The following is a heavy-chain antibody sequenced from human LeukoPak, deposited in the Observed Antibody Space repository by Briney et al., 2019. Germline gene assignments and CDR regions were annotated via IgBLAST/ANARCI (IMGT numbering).Heavy chain of an antibody. Sequence: GASLKFSCKSSGHIFTNSWIALVRQMRGKGLEWMGIIYPGDSASSYSPSFQGHVTISADKSISTAYPQWSSLKASDTAMYYCARHGVEGYNGAFHIWGQGTMVTVSS. CDR1: GHIFTNSW. J-gene: IGHJ3*02. D-gene: IGHD5-24*01. CDR2: IYPGDSAS. V-gene: IGHV5-51*01. CDR3: ARHGVEGYNGAFHI.